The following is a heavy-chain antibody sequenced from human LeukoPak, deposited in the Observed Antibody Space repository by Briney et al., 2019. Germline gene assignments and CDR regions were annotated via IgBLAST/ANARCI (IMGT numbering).Heavy chain of an antibody. CDR3: ARMYSNYFDY. J-gene: IGHJ4*02. D-gene: IGHD4-11*01. CDR1: GGSIRSYY. Sequence: SETLSLTCTVSGGSIRSYYWSWIRQPPGKGLEWIGYIYYSGNTNYNPSLKSRVTISVDTSKNQFSLKLKSVTAADTAVYYCARMYSNYFDYWGQGTLVTVSS. V-gene: IGHV4-59*01. CDR2: IYYSGNT.